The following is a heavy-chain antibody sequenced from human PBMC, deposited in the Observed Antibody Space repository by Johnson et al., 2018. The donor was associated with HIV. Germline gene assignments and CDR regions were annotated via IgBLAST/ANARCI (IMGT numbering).Heavy chain of an antibody. CDR1: GFMFDDYG. J-gene: IGHJ3*02. V-gene: IGHV3-20*04. CDR3: ASPDYERYYGAFDI. D-gene: IGHD3-10*01. Sequence: VQLVESGGGVIRPGGSLRLSCAVSGFMFDDYGMTWVRQAPGKGLEWVSGISGSGDSAYYADSVKGRFIISRDNSKNTLYLQMNSLRAEDTAVYYCASPDYERYYGAFDIWGQGTMVTVSS. CDR2: ISGSGDSA.